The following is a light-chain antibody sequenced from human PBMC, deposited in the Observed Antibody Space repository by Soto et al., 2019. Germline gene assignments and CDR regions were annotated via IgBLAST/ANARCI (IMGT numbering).Light chain of an antibody. Sequence: EIVLTQSPATLSLSPGESATLSCRASQSVSRNLAWYQQKPGQAPRLLIYDISNRATGVPVRFSGSGSGTDFPLTITSLEPEDFALSDCQYRRNWTLYTFGQGTKLEIK. CDR1: QSVSRN. J-gene: IGKJ2*01. CDR3: QYRRNWTLYT. CDR2: DIS. V-gene: IGKV3-11*01.